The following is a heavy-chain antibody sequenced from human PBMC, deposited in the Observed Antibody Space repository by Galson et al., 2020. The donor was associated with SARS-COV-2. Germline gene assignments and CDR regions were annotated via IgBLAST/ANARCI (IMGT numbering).Heavy chain of an antibody. CDR3: AIFNYPVAAIDY. Sequence: HGESLKISCKGSGYSFTSYWISWVRQMPGKGLEWMGRIDPSDSYTNYSPSFQGHVTISADKSISTAYLQWSSLKASDTAMYYCAIFNYPVAAIDYWGQGTLVTVSS. J-gene: IGHJ4*02. CDR2: IDPSDSYT. D-gene: IGHD6-19*01. CDR1: GYSFTSYW. V-gene: IGHV5-10-1*01.